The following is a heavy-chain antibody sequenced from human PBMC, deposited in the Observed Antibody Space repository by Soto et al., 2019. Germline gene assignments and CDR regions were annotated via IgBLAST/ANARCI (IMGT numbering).Heavy chain of an antibody. CDR3: ARSRGWYDDFDY. V-gene: IGHV1-46*01. J-gene: IGHJ4*02. D-gene: IGHD6-19*01. Sequence: QVQLVQSGAEVKKPGASVKVSCKASGYTFTSYYMHWVRQAPGQGLEWMGIINPSGGSTSYAQKFHGRVTMTSDTSTSTVYMELSSLRSEDTAVYYCARSRGWYDDFDYWGQGTLVTVSS. CDR1: GYTFTSYY. CDR2: INPSGGST.